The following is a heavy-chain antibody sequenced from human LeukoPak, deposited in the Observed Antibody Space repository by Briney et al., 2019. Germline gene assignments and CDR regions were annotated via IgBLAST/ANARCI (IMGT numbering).Heavy chain of an antibody. V-gene: IGHV6-1*01. Sequence: SQTVSLTCAISGDSVSSNSAAWNWIRQCQSTGHGWQGRTYYRSKWYNDYAVSVKSRITINPDTSKNQFSLQLNSVTPEDTAVYYCAREGSRDSSSWYWFDPWGQGTLVTVSS. CDR3: AREGSRDSSSWYWFDP. D-gene: IGHD6-13*01. J-gene: IGHJ5*02. CDR2: TYYRSKWYN. CDR1: GDSVSSNSAA.